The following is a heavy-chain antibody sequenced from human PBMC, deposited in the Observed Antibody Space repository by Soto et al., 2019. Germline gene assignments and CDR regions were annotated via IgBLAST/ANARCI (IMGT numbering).Heavy chain of an antibody. D-gene: IGHD3-22*01. CDR3: AKDFDLYYSDRSGYYPFDY. J-gene: IGHJ4*02. V-gene: IGHV3-23*01. Sequence: PGGSLRLSCAASGFIFSSYSMNWVRQAPGKGLEWVSSISGSTGAAYYADSVKGRFTISRDDSKNTLHLQMNSLRAEDTALYFCAKDFDLYYSDRSGYYPFDYWGPGTLVTVSS. CDR2: ISGSTGAA. CDR1: GFIFSSYS.